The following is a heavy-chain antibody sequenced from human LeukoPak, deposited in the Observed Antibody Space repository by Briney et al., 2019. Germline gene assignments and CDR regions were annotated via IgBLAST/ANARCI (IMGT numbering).Heavy chain of an antibody. J-gene: IGHJ4*02. CDR2: IIPIFGTA. CDR3: AFRTMVRGVDY. D-gene: IGHD3-10*01. V-gene: IGHV1-69*13. CDR1: GGTFSSYA. Sequence: SVKVSCKASGGTFSSYAISWVRQAPGQGLEWMGGIIPIFGTANYAQRFQGRVTITADESTSTAYMELSSLRSEDTAVYYCAFRTMVRGVDYWGQGTLVTVSS.